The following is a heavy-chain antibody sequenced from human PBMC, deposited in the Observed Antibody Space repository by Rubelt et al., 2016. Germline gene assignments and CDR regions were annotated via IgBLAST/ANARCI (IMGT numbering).Heavy chain of an antibody. Sequence: QVQLVQSGAEVKKPGASVKVSCKASGYTFTSYGISWVRQAPGQGLEWMGWINPNSGGTNYAQKFQGRVTMTRDTSISTAYMELGRLRSDDTAVYYCAREGNYGGNSGFFDYWGQGTLVTVSS. D-gene: IGHD4-23*01. CDR3: AREGNYGGNSGFFDY. J-gene: IGHJ4*02. V-gene: IGHV1-2*02. CDR1: GYTFTSYG. CDR2: INPNSGGT.